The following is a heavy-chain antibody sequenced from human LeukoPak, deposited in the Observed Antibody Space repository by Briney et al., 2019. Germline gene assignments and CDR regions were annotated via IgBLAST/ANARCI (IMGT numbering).Heavy chain of an antibody. J-gene: IGHJ4*02. D-gene: IGHD3-22*01. CDR2: ISSSGSTI. Sequence: GGSLRLSCAASGFTFSDYYMSWIRQAPGKGLEWVSYISSSGSTIYYADSVKGRFTISRDNAKNSLSLQMNSLRAEDTAVYYCARLVSSGLSTKNWGQGTLVTVSS. CDR3: ARLVSSGLSTKN. V-gene: IGHV3-11*01. CDR1: GFTFSDYY.